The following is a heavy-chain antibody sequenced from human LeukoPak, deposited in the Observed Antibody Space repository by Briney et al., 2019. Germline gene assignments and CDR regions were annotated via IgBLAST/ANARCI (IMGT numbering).Heavy chain of an antibody. V-gene: IGHV4-59*01. CDR2: IYYSGST. CDR3: ARGYCGGDCYTDY. J-gene: IGHJ4*02. D-gene: IGHD2-21*02. CDR1: GGSISSYY. Sequence: PSETLSLTCTVSGGSISSYYWSWIRQPPGKGLEWIGYIYYSGSTNYNPSLKSRVTISVDTSKNQFSLKLGSVTAADTAVYYCARGYCGGDCYTDYWGQGTLVTVSS.